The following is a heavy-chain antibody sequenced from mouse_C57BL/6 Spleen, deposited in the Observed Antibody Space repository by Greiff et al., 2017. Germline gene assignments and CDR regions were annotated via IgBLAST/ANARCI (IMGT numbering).Heavy chain of an antibody. V-gene: IGHV1-81*01. CDR2: IYPRSGNT. D-gene: IGHD2-1*01. J-gene: IGHJ4*01. CDR3: ARDSGNYEGYAMDY. CDR1: GYTFTSYG. Sequence: VQLQQSGAELARPGASVKLSCKASGYTFTSYGISWVKPRPGQGLEWIGEIYPRSGNTYYNEKFKGKATLTADKSSSTAYMELRSLTSEDSAVYFCARDSGNYEGYAMDYWGQGTSVTVSS.